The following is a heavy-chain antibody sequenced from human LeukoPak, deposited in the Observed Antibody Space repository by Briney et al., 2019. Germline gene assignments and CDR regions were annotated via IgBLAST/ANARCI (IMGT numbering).Heavy chain of an antibody. J-gene: IGHJ4*02. CDR3: ARVGGTTPGDYFDY. CDR2: IYYSGST. D-gene: IGHD3-10*01. V-gene: IGHV4-39*07. Sequence: SETLSLTCTVSGGSISSSSYYWGWIRQPPGKGLEWIGSIYYSGSTYYNPSLKSRVTISVDTSKNQFSLKLSSVTAAGTAVYYCARVGGTTPGDYFDYWGQGTPVTVSS. CDR1: GGSISSSSYY.